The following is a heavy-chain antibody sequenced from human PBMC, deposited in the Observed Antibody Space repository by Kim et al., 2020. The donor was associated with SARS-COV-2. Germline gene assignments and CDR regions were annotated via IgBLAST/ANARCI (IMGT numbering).Heavy chain of an antibody. CDR2: IKHDGNQN. Sequence: GGSLRLSCAASGFTFSSYWMTWVRQAPGKGLEWVANIKHDGNQNYSVDSVKGRFTISRDNAKNSLYLQMNSLRAEDTAVYYCARDGDLYSSGKDAFDIWGQGTMVTVSS. CDR1: GFTFSSYW. D-gene: IGHD6-19*01. J-gene: IGHJ3*02. CDR3: ARDGDLYSSGKDAFDI. V-gene: IGHV3-7*01.